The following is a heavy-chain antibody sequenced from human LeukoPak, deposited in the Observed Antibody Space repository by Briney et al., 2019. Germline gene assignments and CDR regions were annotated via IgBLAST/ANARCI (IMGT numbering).Heavy chain of an antibody. Sequence: GGSLRLSCAASGFTFSSYGMHWVRQAPGKGLEGVAVIWYDGSNKYYADSVKGRFTISRDNSKNTLYLQMNSLRAEDTAVYYCARDFSGYDILTGYPNYYYYGMDVWGKGTTVTVSS. CDR2: IWYDGSNK. J-gene: IGHJ6*04. CDR1: GFTFSSYG. V-gene: IGHV3-33*01. D-gene: IGHD3-9*01. CDR3: ARDFSGYDILTGYPNYYYYGMDV.